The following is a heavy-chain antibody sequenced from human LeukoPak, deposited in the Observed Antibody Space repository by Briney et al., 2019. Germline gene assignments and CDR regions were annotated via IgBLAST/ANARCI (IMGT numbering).Heavy chain of an antibody. J-gene: IGHJ4*02. Sequence: ASVKISCKVSGYTFTDYYMHWVQQAPGQGLEWMGRINPNSGGTNYAQKFQGRVTMTRDTSISTAYMELSRLRSDDTAVYYCARGPIVLMVYAIPHFDYWGQGTLVTVSS. CDR3: ARGPIVLMVYAIPHFDY. CDR2: INPNSGGT. CDR1: GYTFTDYY. D-gene: IGHD2-8*01. V-gene: IGHV1-2*06.